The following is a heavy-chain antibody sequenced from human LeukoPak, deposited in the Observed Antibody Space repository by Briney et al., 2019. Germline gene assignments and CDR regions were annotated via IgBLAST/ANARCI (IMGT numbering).Heavy chain of an antibody. Sequence: GGSLRLSCAASGFTFSSYSMNWVRQAPGKGLEWVSSISSSSSNIYYADSVKGRFTISRDNAKNSLYLQMNSLRAEDTAVYYCAREMVAGTGNAFDIWGQGTMVTVSS. D-gene: IGHD6-19*01. CDR3: AREMVAGTGNAFDI. J-gene: IGHJ3*02. CDR2: ISSSSSNI. CDR1: GFTFSSYS. V-gene: IGHV3-21*01.